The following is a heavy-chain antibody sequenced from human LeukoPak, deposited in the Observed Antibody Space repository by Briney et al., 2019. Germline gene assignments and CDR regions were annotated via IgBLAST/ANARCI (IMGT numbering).Heavy chain of an antibody. J-gene: IGHJ5*02. CDR2: IYYSGST. V-gene: IGHV4-39*01. CDR3: ARHTSVIYCSRRFDP. D-gene: IGHD6-13*01. CDR1: GGSISSSSYY. Sequence: PSETLSLTCTVSGGSISSSSYYWGWIRQPPGKGLEWIGSIYYSGSTYYNPSHKSQVTISVDTAKNQFSLKLSSVTAADTAVYYCARHTSVIYCSRRFDPWGQGTLVTVSS.